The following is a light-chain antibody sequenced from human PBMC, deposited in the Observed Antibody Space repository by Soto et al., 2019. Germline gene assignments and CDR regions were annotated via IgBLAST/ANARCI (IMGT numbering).Light chain of an antibody. V-gene: IGLV2-23*01. CDR3: CSYAAYVV. J-gene: IGLJ2*01. CDR1: SSDVGSYNL. CDR2: EGS. Sequence: QSALTQPASVSGSPGQSITISCTGTSSDVGSYNLVSWYQQHPGKAPKLMIYEGSKRPSGVSNRFSGSKSGNTASLTISGLQAEDEADYYCCSYAAYVVFGGGTPLTVL.